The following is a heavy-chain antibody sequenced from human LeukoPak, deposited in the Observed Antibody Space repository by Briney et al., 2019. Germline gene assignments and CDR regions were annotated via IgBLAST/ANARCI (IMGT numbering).Heavy chain of an antibody. CDR2: IHYSENS. Sequence: PSETLSLTCSVSGDSISSFYWNWIRQSPGKGLEWIGNIHYSENSNYNPSLKSRVTISIDTSRKQFFLKLSSVTAADTAVYYCARVNCSSTSCYTKWFDPWGQGTLVAVSS. V-gene: IGHV4-59*12. CDR1: GDSISSFY. J-gene: IGHJ5*02. D-gene: IGHD2-2*02. CDR3: ARVNCSSTSCYTKWFDP.